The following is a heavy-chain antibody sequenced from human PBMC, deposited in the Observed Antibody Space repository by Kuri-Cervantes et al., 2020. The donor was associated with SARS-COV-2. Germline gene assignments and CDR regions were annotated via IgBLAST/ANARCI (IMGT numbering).Heavy chain of an antibody. CDR1: GGAINTCNW. D-gene: IGHD2-2*02. Sequence: GSLRLSCVVSGGAINTCNWWTWVRQPPGKGLQWLGEIFHDGSTKFDPSLSLRGRVTMSLDKSKNHFSLNLTSVTAADTAVYYCARESTYTFDIWGQGTLVTVSS. J-gene: IGHJ3*02. CDR3: ARESTYTFDI. V-gene: IGHV4-4*02. CDR2: IFHDGST.